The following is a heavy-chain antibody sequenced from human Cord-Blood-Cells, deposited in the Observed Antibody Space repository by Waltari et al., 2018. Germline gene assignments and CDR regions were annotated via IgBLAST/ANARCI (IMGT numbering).Heavy chain of an antibody. CDR3: ARDVDYGDYDAFDI. J-gene: IGHJ3*02. V-gene: IGHV3-7*01. Sequence: EVQLVESGGGLVQPGGSLRLPCAASGFTSSSHWMSWVRQAPGKGLEWVANVKQDGREEYYGDCVKGRFTISRDHAKNSLYLQMKSLRAEDTAVSYCARDVDYGDYDAFDICGQGTMVTVSS. CDR1: GFTSSSHW. D-gene: IGHD4-17*01. CDR2: VKQDGREE.